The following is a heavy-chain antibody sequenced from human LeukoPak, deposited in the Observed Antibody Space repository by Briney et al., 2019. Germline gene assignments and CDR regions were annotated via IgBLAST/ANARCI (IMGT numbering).Heavy chain of an antibody. CDR3: AKDYRYLFDH. J-gene: IGHJ4*02. Sequence: GGSLRLSCAASGFILSDYYMSWIRQAPGKGLEWVAYISTNDRTTYYADSVKGRFTISRDTSKNTLYLQMNSLRAEDTAVYYCAKDYRYLFDHWGQGTLVTVSS. CDR1: GFILSDYY. CDR2: ISTNDRTT. V-gene: IGHV3-11*04. D-gene: IGHD1-1*01.